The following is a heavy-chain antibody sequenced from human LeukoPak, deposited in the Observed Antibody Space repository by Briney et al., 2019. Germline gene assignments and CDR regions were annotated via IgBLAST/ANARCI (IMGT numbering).Heavy chain of an antibody. J-gene: IGHJ3*02. V-gene: IGHV4-30-4*01. D-gene: IGHD2-21*02. CDR3: ARQIVVVTAIPHDAFDI. CDR2: IYYSGST. Sequence: PSETLSLTCAVYGGSFSGYYWSWIRQPPGKGLEWIGYIYYSGSTYYNPSLKSRVTISVDTSKNQFSLKLSSVTAADTAVYYCARQIVVVTAIPHDAFDIWGQGTMVTVSS. CDR1: GGSFSGYY.